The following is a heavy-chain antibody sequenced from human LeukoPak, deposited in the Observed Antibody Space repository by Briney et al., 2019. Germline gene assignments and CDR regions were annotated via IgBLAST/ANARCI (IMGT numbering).Heavy chain of an antibody. J-gene: IGHJ4*02. Sequence: GGSLRLSCAASGFTFSDYYMSWIRQAPGKGLEWVSYISSSGSTIYYADSVKGRFTISRDNAKNSLYLQMNSLRAEDTAVYYCAENYYYGSGSYLYYFDYWGQGTLVTVSS. CDR2: ISSSGSTI. V-gene: IGHV3-11*01. CDR1: GFTFSDYY. CDR3: AENYYYGSGSYLYYFDY. D-gene: IGHD3-10*01.